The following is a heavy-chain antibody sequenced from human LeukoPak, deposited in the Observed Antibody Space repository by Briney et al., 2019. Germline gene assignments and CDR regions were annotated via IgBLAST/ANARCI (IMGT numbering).Heavy chain of an antibody. J-gene: IGHJ6*03. CDR1: GFTFSGSA. V-gene: IGHV3-73*01. D-gene: IGHD6-13*01. Sequence: GGSLRLSCAASGFTFSGSAMHWVRQASGKGLEWVGRIRSKANSYATAYAASVKGRFTISRDDSKNTAYLQMNSLKTEDTAVYYCTRRSIAAAGFQTGRFYYMDVWGKGTTVTVSS. CDR3: TRRSIAAAGFQTGRFYYMDV. CDR2: IRSKANSYAT.